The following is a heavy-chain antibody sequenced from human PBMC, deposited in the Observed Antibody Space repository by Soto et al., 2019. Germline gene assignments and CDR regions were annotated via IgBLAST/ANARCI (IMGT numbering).Heavy chain of an antibody. J-gene: IGHJ4*02. CDR2: INHSGST. V-gene: IGHV4-34*01. CDR1: GGSFSGHY. D-gene: IGHD2-8*02. Sequence: QVQLQQWGAGLLKPSETLSLTCAVYGGSFSGHYWTWIRQPPGTGLEWIGEINHSGSTTYNPSLKRRVTISVDTSKNQFSLKPTSVTAAVTAVYYSARDKITGLFDYWGQGTLVTVSS. CDR3: ARDKITGLFDY.